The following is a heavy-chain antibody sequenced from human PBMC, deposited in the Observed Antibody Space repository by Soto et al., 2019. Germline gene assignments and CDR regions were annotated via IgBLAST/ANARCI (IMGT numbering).Heavy chain of an antibody. CDR3: AKDAVVVVAATSLYYYYYMDV. Sequence: GGSLRLSCAASGFTFSSYGMHWVRQAPGKGLEWVAVISYDGSNKYYADSVKGRFTISRDNSKNTLYLQMNSLRAEDTAVYYCAKDAVVVVAATSLYYYYYMDVWGKGTTVTVSS. V-gene: IGHV3-30*18. J-gene: IGHJ6*03. D-gene: IGHD2-15*01. CDR1: GFTFSSYG. CDR2: ISYDGSNK.